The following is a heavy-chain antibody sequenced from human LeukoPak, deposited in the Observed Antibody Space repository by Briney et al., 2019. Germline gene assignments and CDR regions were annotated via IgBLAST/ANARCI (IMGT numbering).Heavy chain of an antibody. CDR3: ARAVLGYSGYGPYYYYLDV. V-gene: IGHV1-18*01. Sequence: GASVKVSCKASGYTFTGYGMSWVRQAPGQGLEWMGWISAYNGNTDYAQKFQGRVTMTADTSTTTAYMELRSLRSDDTAVYYCARAVLGYSGYGPYYYYLDVWGKGTTVTVTS. J-gene: IGHJ6*03. CDR1: GYTFTGYG. CDR2: ISAYNGNT. D-gene: IGHD5-12*01.